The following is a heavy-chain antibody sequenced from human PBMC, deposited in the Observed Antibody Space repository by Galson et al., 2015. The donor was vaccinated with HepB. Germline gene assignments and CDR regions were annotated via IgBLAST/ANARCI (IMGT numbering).Heavy chain of an antibody. D-gene: IGHD3-16*01. Sequence: SVKVSCTASGFTFTSNGISWVRQAPGQGLEWVGWISTNSGNTDYAQKLKGRVTMTTDTSATTAYMEVRSLRSDDTAVYYCARDVMYRFDQWGQGTLVTVSS. CDR2: ISTNSGNT. CDR3: ARDVMYRFDQ. V-gene: IGHV1-18*04. CDR1: GFTFTSNG. J-gene: IGHJ4*02.